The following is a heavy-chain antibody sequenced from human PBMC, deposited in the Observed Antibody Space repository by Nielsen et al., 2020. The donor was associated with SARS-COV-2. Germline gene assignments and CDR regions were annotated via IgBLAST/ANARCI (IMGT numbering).Heavy chain of an antibody. CDR1: GFIFRDYG. CDR3: AKDFWSSPHHVGPDY. V-gene: IGHV3-30*18. CDR2: ISRDASDI. Sequence: GGSLRLSCEASGFIFRDYGIHWVRQAPGKGLEWMAIISRDASDIFYPDSVRGRFTVSRDNSKNTVYLQMNSLRPEDTAVYYCAKDFWSSPHHVGPDYWGQGTLVTVSS. D-gene: IGHD3-3*01. J-gene: IGHJ4*02.